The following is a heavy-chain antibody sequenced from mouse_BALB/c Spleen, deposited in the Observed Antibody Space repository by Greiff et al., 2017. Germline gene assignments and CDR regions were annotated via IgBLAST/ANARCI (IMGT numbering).Heavy chain of an antibody. CDR3: ARDSSTRPIDY. Sequence: EVQRVESGGGLVKPGGSLKLSCAASGFTFSDYYMYWVRQTPEKRLEWVATISDGGSYPYYPDSVKGRFTISRDNAKNNLYLQMSSLKSEDTAMYYCARDSSTRPIDYWGQGTSVTVSS. CDR1: GFTFSDYY. V-gene: IGHV5-4*02. CDR2: ISDGGSYP. J-gene: IGHJ4*01. D-gene: IGHD1-2*01.